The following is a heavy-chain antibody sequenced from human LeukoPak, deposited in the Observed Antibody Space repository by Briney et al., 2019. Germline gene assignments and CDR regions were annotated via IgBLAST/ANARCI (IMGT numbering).Heavy chain of an antibody. J-gene: IGHJ4*02. D-gene: IGHD6-19*01. Sequence: ASVKVSCKASGGTFSSYAISWVRQAPGQGLEWMGRIIPVLGIANYAQKFQGRVTITADKSTSTAYMELSSLRSEDTAVYYCAGMIHSSGVVALDYWGQGTLVTVSS. CDR1: GGTFSSYA. CDR3: AGMIHSSGVVALDY. CDR2: IIPVLGIA. V-gene: IGHV1-69*04.